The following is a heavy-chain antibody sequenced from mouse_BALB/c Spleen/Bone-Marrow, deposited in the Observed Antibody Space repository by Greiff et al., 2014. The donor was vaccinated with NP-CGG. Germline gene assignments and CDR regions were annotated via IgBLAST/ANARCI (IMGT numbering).Heavy chain of an antibody. V-gene: IGHV1S56*01. CDR1: GFTFTSYF. CDR2: IYPGNVNT. CDR3: ARRFITTTHWYFDV. J-gene: IGHJ1*01. D-gene: IGHD1-2*01. Sequence: VKLMESGPELVKPGASVRISCKASGFTFTSYFIHWMKERPGQGLEWIGWIYPGNVNTNYNEKFKGKATLTADKSSTTAYMQLSGLTSEDSAVYFCARRFITTTHWYFDVWGAGTTVTVSS.